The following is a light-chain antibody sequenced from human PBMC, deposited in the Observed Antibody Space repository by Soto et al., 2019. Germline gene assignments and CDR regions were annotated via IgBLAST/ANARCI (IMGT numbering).Light chain of an antibody. V-gene: IGKV3-20*01. CDR1: QSVPSRH. CDR2: GTS. J-gene: IGKJ2*01. CDR3: QQFGGSPPYT. Sequence: EIVLTRSPGTLSLSPGERATLSCRASQSVPSRHLAWHQQRPDQAPRLLIYGTSSTATGTPDRFSGSGSGTDFTLTITRLEPEDSAVYYCQQFGGSPPYTVGQGTKLEIK.